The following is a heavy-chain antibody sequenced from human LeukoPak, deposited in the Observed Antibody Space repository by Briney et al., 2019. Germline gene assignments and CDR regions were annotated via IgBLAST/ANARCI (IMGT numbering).Heavy chain of an antibody. CDR2: IRSKANSYAT. CDR1: GFTISGSA. V-gene: IGHV3-73*01. CDR3: TSLITMVRGETDY. Sequence: GGSLRLSCAASGFTISGSAMHWVRQASGKGLEWVGRIRSKANSYATAYAASVKGRFTISRDDSKNTAYLQMNSLKTEDTAVYYCTSLITMVRGETDYWGQGTLVTVSS. J-gene: IGHJ4*02. D-gene: IGHD3-10*01.